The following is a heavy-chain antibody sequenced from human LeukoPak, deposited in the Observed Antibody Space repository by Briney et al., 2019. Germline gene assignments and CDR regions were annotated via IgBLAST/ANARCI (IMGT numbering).Heavy chain of an antibody. Sequence: PGGSLRLSCVASGFTFGSYWMSWVRQAPGKGLEWVANMKRDGSEKNYVDSVKGRFTISRDNAKNSLYLQMNSLRAEDTAVYYCAREGIGYDCVFDYWGQGTLVTVSS. V-gene: IGHV3-7*01. D-gene: IGHD5-12*01. CDR1: GFTFGSYW. CDR3: AREGIGYDCVFDY. CDR2: MKRDGSEK. J-gene: IGHJ4*02.